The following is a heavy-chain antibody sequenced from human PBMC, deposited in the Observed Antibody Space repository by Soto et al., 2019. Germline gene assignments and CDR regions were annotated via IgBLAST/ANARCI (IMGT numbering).Heavy chain of an antibody. J-gene: IGHJ4*02. CDR2: ISPSNDNS. CDR1: GYAFINYA. D-gene: IGHD3-16*01. Sequence: QVQMVQSGAEVKKPGTSVKVSCKASGYAFINYAVTWVRQAPGEGLEWMGWISPSNDNSYSAQKCQDRVTMATKTSTNTAYMELRCLTSDDTAVYYCSREGGNPGTSDYWGQGTLVTVSS. CDR3: SREGGNPGTSDY. V-gene: IGHV1-18*01.